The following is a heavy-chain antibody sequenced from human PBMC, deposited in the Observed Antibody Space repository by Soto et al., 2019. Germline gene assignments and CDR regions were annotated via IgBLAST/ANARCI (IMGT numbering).Heavy chain of an antibody. CDR2: INSDGSST. J-gene: IGHJ6*02. CDR3: AREMVYAIPGRYGMDV. CDR1: GFTFSSYW. Sequence: PGGSLRLSCAASGFTFSSYWMHWVRQAPGKGLVWVSRINSDGSSTSYADSVKGRFTISRDNAKNTLYLQMNSLRAEDTAVYYCAREMVYAIPGRYGMDVWDQGTTVTVSS. V-gene: IGHV3-74*01. D-gene: IGHD2-8*01.